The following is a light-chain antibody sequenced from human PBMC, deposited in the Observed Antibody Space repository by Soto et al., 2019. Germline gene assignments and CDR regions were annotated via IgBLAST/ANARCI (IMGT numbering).Light chain of an antibody. Sequence: DIQMTQSPSFLSASVGDRVTITCRASQAISNYLNWYQQKPGKAPKLLIYDASSLESGVPSRFSGSGSGTEVTLTISSLQPDDFATYYCQQYNSYWTFGEGTKVDI. CDR3: QQYNSYWT. CDR1: QAISNY. CDR2: DAS. J-gene: IGKJ1*01. V-gene: IGKV1-5*01.